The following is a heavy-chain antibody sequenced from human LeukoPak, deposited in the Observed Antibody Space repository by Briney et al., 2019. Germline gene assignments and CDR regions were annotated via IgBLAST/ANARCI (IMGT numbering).Heavy chain of an antibody. CDR1: GYTFTTYG. CDR2: ISGYNGNT. CDR3: ARGPGITVAGGRFDY. J-gene: IGHJ4*02. D-gene: IGHD6-19*01. Sequence: ASVKVSCKASGYTFTTYGISWVRQAPRHGLEWMGWISGYNGNTNYAQKLQGRVTMTTDTSTSTAYMELRSLRSDDTAVYYCARGPGITVAGGRFDYWGQGTLVTVSS. V-gene: IGHV1-18*01.